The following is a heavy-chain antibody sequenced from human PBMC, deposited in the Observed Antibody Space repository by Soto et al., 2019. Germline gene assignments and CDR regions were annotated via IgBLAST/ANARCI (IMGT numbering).Heavy chain of an antibody. CDR3: ARDVGYGLIDY. J-gene: IGHJ4*02. V-gene: IGHV1-18*01. Sequence: ASVKVSCKASGCTFTSYGISWVRQAPGQGLEWMGWINAYNGNTNYAQKLQGRVTMTTDTSTSTAYMELMSLRSDDTAVYYCARDVGYGLIDYWGQGTLVTVSS. CDR1: GCTFTSYG. D-gene: IGHD5-18*01. CDR2: INAYNGNT.